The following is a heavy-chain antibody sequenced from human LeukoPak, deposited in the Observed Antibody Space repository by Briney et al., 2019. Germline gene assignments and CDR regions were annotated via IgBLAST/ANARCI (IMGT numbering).Heavy chain of an antibody. J-gene: IGHJ4*02. V-gene: IGHV3-30*04. CDR1: GFTFSSYA. Sequence: GGSLRLSCAASGFTFSSYAMRWVRQAPGKGLEWVAVISYDGSNKYYADSVKGRFTISRDNSKNTLYLQMNSLRAEDTAVYYCARDRGSTEFDYWGQGTLVTVSS. CDR3: ARDRGSTEFDY. CDR2: ISYDGSNK. D-gene: IGHD1-26*01.